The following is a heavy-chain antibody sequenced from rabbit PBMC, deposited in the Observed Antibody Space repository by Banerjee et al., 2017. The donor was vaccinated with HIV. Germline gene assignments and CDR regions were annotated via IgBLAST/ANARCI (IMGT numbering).Heavy chain of an antibody. CDR1: GFSFSVSSY. V-gene: IGHV1S45*01. Sequence: QEQLVESGGGLVQPEGSLTLTCTASGFSFSVSSYMCWVRQAPGKGLEWIACIEAGSSGFTYFANWAKGRFTISMTSSTTVTLQMTSLTAADTATYFCARDTSSSFSSYGMDLWGPGTLVPVS. D-gene: IGHD1-1*01. J-gene: IGHJ6*01. CDR3: ARDTSSSFSSYGMDL. CDR2: IEAGSSGFT.